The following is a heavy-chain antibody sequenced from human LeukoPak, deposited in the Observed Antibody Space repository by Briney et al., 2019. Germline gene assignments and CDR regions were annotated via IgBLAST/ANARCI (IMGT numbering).Heavy chain of an antibody. J-gene: IGHJ4*02. Sequence: ASVKVSCKASGYTFTGYYMHGVRQAPGQGLEWMGWINPNSGGTNYAQKFQGRVTMTRDTSISTAYMELSRLRSDDTAVYYCARDPSPYYDSSGYDYWGQGTLVTVSS. CDR1: GYTFTGYY. V-gene: IGHV1-2*02. D-gene: IGHD3-22*01. CDR3: ARDPSPYYDSSGYDY. CDR2: INPNSGGT.